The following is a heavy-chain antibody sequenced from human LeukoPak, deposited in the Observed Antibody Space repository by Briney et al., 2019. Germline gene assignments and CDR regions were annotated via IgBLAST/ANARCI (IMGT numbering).Heavy chain of an antibody. D-gene: IGHD2-2*01. J-gene: IGHJ6*02. V-gene: IGHV3-23*01. Sequence: PGGSLRLSCAASGFTFSSYSMNWVRQAPGKGLEWVSAISGSGGSTYYADSVKGRLTISRDNSKNTLYLQMNSLRAEDTAVYYCAKEDYCSSTSFCYYYGMDVWGQGTTVTVSS. CDR2: ISGSGGST. CDR3: AKEDYCSSTSFCYYYGMDV. CDR1: GFTFSSYS.